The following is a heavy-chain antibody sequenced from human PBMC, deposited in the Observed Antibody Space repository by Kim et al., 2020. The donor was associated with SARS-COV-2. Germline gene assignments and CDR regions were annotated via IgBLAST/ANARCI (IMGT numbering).Heavy chain of an antibody. V-gene: IGHV4-34*01. J-gene: IGHJ4*02. CDR3: AHCGGDCYSGDY. Sequence: NANPTLTDRVTISVDTSKNPFSLKLSSGTAADTAVYYCAHCGGDCYSGDYWGQGTLVTVSS. D-gene: IGHD2-21*02.